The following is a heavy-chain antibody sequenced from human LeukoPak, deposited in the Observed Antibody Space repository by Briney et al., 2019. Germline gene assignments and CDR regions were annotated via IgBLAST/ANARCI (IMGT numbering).Heavy chain of an antibody. Sequence: GGSLRLSCAASGFTFSSYAMSWVRQAPGKGLEWVSAIRGSGGSTYYADSVKGRFTISRDNSKNTLYLQMNSLRAEDTAVYYCAKAYDFWSGYYNYWGQGTLVTVSS. CDR3: AKAYDFWSGYYNY. CDR2: IRGSGGST. CDR1: GFTFSSYA. D-gene: IGHD3-3*01. V-gene: IGHV3-23*01. J-gene: IGHJ4*02.